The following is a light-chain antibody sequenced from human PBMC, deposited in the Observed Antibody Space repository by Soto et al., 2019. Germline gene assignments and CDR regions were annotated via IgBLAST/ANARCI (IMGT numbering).Light chain of an antibody. CDR2: DAS. V-gene: IGKV3-11*01. CDR1: QSVSNL. J-gene: IGKJ2*01. Sequence: EIVLTQSPATLSLSPGERATLSCRASQSVSNLLACYQQKPGQAPRLLIYDASNRATGVPARFSGSGSGTDFTLTISSREPEDFAVYYCQQRNRWPPVYTFGQGTKLEI. CDR3: QQRNRWPPVYT.